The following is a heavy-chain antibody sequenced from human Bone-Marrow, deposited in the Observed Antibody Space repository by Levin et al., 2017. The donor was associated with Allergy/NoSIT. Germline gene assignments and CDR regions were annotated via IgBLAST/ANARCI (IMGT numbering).Heavy chain of an antibody. D-gene: IGHD3-22*01. CDR2: ISSGSGTS. CDR3: ARETTYYFDTGGDLRAGWYFDL. Sequence: GESLKISCAASGFSFNTYNMHWVRQAPGKGLECISYISSGSGTSDYADSVKGRFTISRDNANNSKYLQMNSLRAEDTAVYYCARETTYYFDTGGDLRAGWYFDLWGRGTLVTVSS. J-gene: IGHJ2*01. CDR1: GFSFNTYN. V-gene: IGHV3-48*01.